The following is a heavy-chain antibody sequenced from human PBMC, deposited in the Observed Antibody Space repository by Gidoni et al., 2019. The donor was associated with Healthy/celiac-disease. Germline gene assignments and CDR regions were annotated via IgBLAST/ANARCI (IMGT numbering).Heavy chain of an antibody. CDR2: IYSGGST. CDR1: GCTVSTYY. CDR3: ARGRGCSGGSCYSNYYYGMDV. D-gene: IGHD2-15*01. J-gene: IGHJ6*02. V-gene: IGHV3-66*02. Sequence: EVQLVESGGGLVQLGGSLILSCAASGCTVSTYYMRWVRQAPGKGLEWVSVIYSGGSTYSADSVKSRFTISKDNSKNTLYLQMNSLRAEDTAVYYCARGRGCSGGSCYSNYYYGMDVWGQGTTVTVSS.